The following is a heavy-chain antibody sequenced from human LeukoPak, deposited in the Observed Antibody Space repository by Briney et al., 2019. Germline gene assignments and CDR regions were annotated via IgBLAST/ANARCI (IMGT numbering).Heavy chain of an antibody. Sequence: SVKVSCKASGDTFSSYAISWVRQAPGQGLEWMGGIIPIFGTANYAQKFQGGVTITADESTSTAYMELSSLRSEDTAVYYCASGSGINLAPFDYWGQGTLVTVFS. D-gene: IGHD3-10*01. CDR1: GDTFSSYA. CDR3: ASGSGINLAPFDY. J-gene: IGHJ4*02. CDR2: IIPIFGTA. V-gene: IGHV1-69*13.